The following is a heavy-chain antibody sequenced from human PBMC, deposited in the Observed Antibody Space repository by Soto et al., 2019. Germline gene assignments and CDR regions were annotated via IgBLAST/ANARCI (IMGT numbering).Heavy chain of an antibody. D-gene: IGHD6-13*01. J-gene: IGHJ2*01. CDR2: IIPILGIA. V-gene: IGHV1-69*02. CDR3: ARVSSSSSALNWYFDL. CDR1: GGTFSSYT. Sequence: GASVKVSCTASGGTFSSYTISWVRQAPGKGLEWKGRIIPILGIANYAQKFQGRVTITADKSTSTAYMELSSLRSEDSAVYYCARVSSSSSALNWYFDLWGRGTLVTVSS.